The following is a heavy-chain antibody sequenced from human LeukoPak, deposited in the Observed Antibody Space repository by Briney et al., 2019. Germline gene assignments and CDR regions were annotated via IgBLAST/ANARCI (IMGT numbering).Heavy chain of an antibody. CDR3: SQVVGYPPLVY. V-gene: IGHV3-48*03. Sequence: AGGSLRLSCAASGFTFSSYEMNWVRQAPGKGLEWVSYISSSGSTIYYADPVKGRFTISRDNAKNSLYLQMNSLRAEDTAVYYCSQVVGYPPLVYWGQGTLVTVSS. CDR1: GFTFSSYE. CDR2: ISSSGSTI. D-gene: IGHD2-15*01. J-gene: IGHJ4*02.